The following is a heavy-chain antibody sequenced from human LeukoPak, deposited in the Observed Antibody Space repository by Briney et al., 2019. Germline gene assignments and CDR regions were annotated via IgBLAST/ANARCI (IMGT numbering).Heavy chain of an antibody. D-gene: IGHD3-10*01. CDR1: GYTFTSYG. Sequence: ASVKVSCKASGYTFTSYGISWVRQAPGQGLEWMGWISAYNGNTNYAQKLQGRVTMTTDTSTSTAYVELRSLRSDDTAVYYCARDQAMVRGVIITGDAFDIWGQGTMVTVSS. CDR2: ISAYNGNT. V-gene: IGHV1-18*01. CDR3: ARDQAMVRGVIITGDAFDI. J-gene: IGHJ3*02.